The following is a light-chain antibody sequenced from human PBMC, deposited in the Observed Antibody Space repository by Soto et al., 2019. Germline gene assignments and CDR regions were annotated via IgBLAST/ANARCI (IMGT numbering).Light chain of an antibody. CDR2: DIS. CDR1: SCDVGAGYD. Sequence: QSVLTQPPSVSGAPGQRVTISCTGSSCDVGAGYDVHWYQQLPGTAPKLLIYDISNRPSGVPDRFSGSKSGTSASLAIAGLQAEDEADYYCQSYDSSLSAVVFGGGTKLTVL. V-gene: IGLV1-40*01. CDR3: QSYDSSLSAVV. J-gene: IGLJ2*01.